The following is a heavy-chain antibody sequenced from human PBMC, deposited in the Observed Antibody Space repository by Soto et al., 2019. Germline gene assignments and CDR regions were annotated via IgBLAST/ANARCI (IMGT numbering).Heavy chain of an antibody. J-gene: IGHJ3*02. CDR1: GASISSSY. CDR2: VYYSGST. V-gene: IGHV4-59*01. D-gene: IGHD3-22*01. Sequence: SETLSLTCAVSGASISSSYWSWIRQSPGKGLEWIGYVYYSGSTNYNPSLKSRVTISVDTSKNQFSLKLSSVTAADTAVYYCARGYYDSSGQSNTFDIWGQGTMVTVSS. CDR3: ARGYYDSSGQSNTFDI.